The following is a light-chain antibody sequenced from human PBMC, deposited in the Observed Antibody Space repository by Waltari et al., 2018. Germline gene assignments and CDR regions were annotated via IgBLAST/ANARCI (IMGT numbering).Light chain of an antibody. V-gene: IGLV2-23*02. J-gene: IGLJ1*01. Sequence: QSGLTQPASVSGSPGQSITISCTGTSSDVGNYNLVSWYQHHPAKAPKLTIYEVTKRTSGVSDRFSASKSANTASLTISGLQTEDEADYYCCSYAGLGTYVFGTGTKVTVL. CDR3: CSYAGLGTYV. CDR1: SSDVGNYNL. CDR2: EVT.